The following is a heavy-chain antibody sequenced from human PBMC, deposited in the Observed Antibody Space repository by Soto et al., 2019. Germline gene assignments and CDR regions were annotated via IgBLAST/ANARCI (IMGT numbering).Heavy chain of an antibody. V-gene: IGHV3-7*01. Sequence: GGFLRLSCAASGFTFSNSWMSWVRQAPGKGLEWVANIKEDGTDKYYVDSVKGRFTISRDNAKNSPYLQMNSLKAEDTAVYYCAREWRPDYWGQGTLVTVSS. J-gene: IGHJ4*02. CDR1: GFTFSNSW. CDR3: AREWRPDY. CDR2: IKEDGTDK.